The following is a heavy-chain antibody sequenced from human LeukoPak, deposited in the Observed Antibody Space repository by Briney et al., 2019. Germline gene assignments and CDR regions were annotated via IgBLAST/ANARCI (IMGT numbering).Heavy chain of an antibody. D-gene: IGHD4-23*01. J-gene: IGHJ4*02. CDR2: INPSGGST. V-gene: IGHV1-46*01. CDR1: GYTFTSYY. CDR3: ARASRYGGIMYYFDY. Sequence: GASVKVSCKASGYTFTSYYMHWVRPAPGQGLEWMGIINPSGGSTSYAQKFQGRVTMTRDTSTSKVYMELSSLRSEDTAVYDCARASRYGGIMYYFDYWGQGTLVTVSS.